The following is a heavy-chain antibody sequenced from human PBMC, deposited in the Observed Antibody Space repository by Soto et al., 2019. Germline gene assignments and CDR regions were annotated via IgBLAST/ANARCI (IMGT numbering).Heavy chain of an antibody. V-gene: IGHV4-30-2*06. CDR3: ARDYYGMDV. CDR2: TYQSGSA. CDR1: GDSIIGIYH. Sequence: SETLSLTCAVSGDSIIGIYHWAWIRQSPGKGLEWIGYTYQSGSAYYNPSLKSRVTISVDRSKNQFSLNLTSVTAADTAVYYCARDYYGMDVWGQGTTVTVSS. J-gene: IGHJ6*02.